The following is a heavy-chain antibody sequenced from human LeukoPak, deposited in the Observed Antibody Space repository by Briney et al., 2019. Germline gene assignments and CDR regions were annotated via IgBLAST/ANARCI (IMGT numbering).Heavy chain of an antibody. CDR2: IIPILGIA. D-gene: IGHD5-24*01. V-gene: IGHV1-69*04. Sequence: GASVKVSCKASGGTSSSYAISWVRQAPGQGLEWMGRIIPILGIANYAQKFQGRVTMTRDTSTSTVYMELSSLRSEDTAVYYCARDGYNSSYWGQGTLVTVSS. J-gene: IGHJ4*02. CDR1: GGTSSSYA. CDR3: ARDGYNSSY.